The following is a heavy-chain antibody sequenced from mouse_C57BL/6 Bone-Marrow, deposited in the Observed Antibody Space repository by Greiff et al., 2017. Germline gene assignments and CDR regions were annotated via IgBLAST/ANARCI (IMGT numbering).Heavy chain of an antibody. CDR1: GYTFTSYG. Sequence: QVQLQQSGAELARPGASVKLSCKASGYTFTSYGISWVKQRTGQGLEWIGEIYPRSGNTYYNEKFKGKATLTADKSSSTAYMELRSLTSEDSAVYFCARSMRLRRGAWFAYWGQGTLVTVSA. D-gene: IGHD2-10*02. J-gene: IGHJ3*01. V-gene: IGHV1-81*01. CDR3: ARSMRLRRGAWFAY. CDR2: IYPRSGNT.